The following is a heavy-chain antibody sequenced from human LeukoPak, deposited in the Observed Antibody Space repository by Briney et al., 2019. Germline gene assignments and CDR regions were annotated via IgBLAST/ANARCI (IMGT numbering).Heavy chain of an antibody. V-gene: IGHV1-2*02. CDR1: GYTFTGYY. CDR3: AREGGSGSYYNGNDY. J-gene: IGHJ4*02. D-gene: IGHD3-10*01. Sequence: ASVKVSCKASGYTFTGYYMHWVRQAPGQGLEWMGWINPNSGGTNYAQKFQGRVTMTRDTSISTAYMELSRLRSDDTAVYYCAREGGSGSYYNGNDYWGQGTLVTVSS. CDR2: INPNSGGT.